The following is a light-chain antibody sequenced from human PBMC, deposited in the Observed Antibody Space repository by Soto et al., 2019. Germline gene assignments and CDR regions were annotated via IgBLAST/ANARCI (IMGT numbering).Light chain of an antibody. CDR2: EVN. V-gene: IGLV2-8*01. J-gene: IGLJ1*01. CDR1: SSDVGGYKY. CDR3: ISYAGINNLGV. Sequence: QSALTPPPSSSVSPGQSVTISCTGTSSDVGGYKYFSWYQQHPGKAPKLMIFEVNKRPSGVPDLFSGSKSGNTASLTVSGLQAEDEADYYCISYAGINNLGVFGTGTKLTVL.